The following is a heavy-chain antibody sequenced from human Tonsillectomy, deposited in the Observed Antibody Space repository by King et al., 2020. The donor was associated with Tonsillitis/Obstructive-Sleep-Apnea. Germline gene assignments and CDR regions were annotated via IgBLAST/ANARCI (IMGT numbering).Heavy chain of an antibody. J-gene: IGHJ5*02. CDR3: ARKDYGDYVEWFAP. Sequence: VQLVESGGGLVQPGGSLRLSCAASGFIFSSYEMNWVRQAPGKGLEWVSYISSGGSTISYADSVKGRFTNSRDNAKNSLSLQMNSLRAEDTAIYYCARKDYGDYVEWFAPWGQGTLVTVSS. CDR1: GFIFSSYE. V-gene: IGHV3-48*03. CDR2: ISSGGSTI. D-gene: IGHD4-17*01.